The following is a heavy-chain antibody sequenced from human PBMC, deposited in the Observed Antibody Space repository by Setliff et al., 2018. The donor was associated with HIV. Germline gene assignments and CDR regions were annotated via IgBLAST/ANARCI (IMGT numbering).Heavy chain of an antibody. CDR2: MNSDGSTT. J-gene: IGHJ5*02. V-gene: IGHV3-74*01. D-gene: IGHD3-3*01. CDR3: ARSLGIWSAYDT. CDR1: GFTFSSYW. Sequence: GGSLRLSCEASGFTFSSYWMHWVRQAPGKGLVWVSRMNSDGSTTTYADSVKGRFTISRDNAKNTLYLQMNNLRVEDTAVYYCARSLGIWSAYDTWGQGTLVTVS.